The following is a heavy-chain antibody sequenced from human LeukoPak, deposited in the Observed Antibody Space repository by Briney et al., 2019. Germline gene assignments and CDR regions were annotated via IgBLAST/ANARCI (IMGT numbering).Heavy chain of an antibody. V-gene: IGHV1-2*02. J-gene: IGHJ4*02. CDR3: ARHLSHTSGSYDY. Sequence: GASVKVSCKASGYTFTGYYMHWVRQAPGQGLEWMGWINPDSGATNYAQRFQGRVTMTRDTSISTAYMEVSRLRSDDTAVYYCARHLSHTSGSYDYWGQGTLVTVSS. CDR2: INPDSGAT. CDR1: GYTFTGYY. D-gene: IGHD1-26*01.